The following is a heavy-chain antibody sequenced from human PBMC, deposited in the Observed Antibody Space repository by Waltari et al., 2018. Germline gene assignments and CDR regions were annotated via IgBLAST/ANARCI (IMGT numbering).Heavy chain of an antibody. D-gene: IGHD1-7*01. V-gene: IGHV1-2*02. J-gene: IGHJ4*02. CDR1: GYTFTGYY. CDR3: AREGAPLGNWNYGGDY. Sequence: QVQLVQSGAEVKKPGASVKVSCKASGYTFTGYYMHWVRQAPGQGLEWMGWSNPNSGGTNYAEKFQGRVTMTRDTSISTAYMEMSRLRSDDTAVYYCAREGAPLGNWNYGGDYWGQGTLVTVSS. CDR2: SNPNSGGT.